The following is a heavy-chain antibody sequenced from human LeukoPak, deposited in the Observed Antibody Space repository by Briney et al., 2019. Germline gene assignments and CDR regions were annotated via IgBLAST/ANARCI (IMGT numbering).Heavy chain of an antibody. CDR1: GGSISSYY. Sequence: SETLSLTCTVSGGSISSYYWRLIRQPPGKGLEWIGYIYYSGSTNYNPSLKSRVTISVDTSKNQFSLKLSSVTAADTAIYYCARARGYSYAYDYWGQGTLVTVSS. CDR2: IYYSGST. V-gene: IGHV4-59*01. CDR3: ARARGYSYAYDY. J-gene: IGHJ4*02. D-gene: IGHD5-18*01.